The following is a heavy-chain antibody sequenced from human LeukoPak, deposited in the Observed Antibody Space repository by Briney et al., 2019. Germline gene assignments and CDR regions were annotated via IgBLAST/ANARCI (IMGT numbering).Heavy chain of an antibody. J-gene: IGHJ4*02. V-gene: IGHV3-21*01. CDR3: AKERRGYSYGYIDY. Sequence: GGSLRLSCAASGFTFSTYNMNWVRQAPGKGLEWVSSISSTGSAKYYADSVRGRFTISRDNANHSLYLQMNSLRAEDTAVYYCAKERRGYSYGYIDYWGQGTLVTVSS. D-gene: IGHD5-18*01. CDR2: ISSTGSAK. CDR1: GFTFSTYN.